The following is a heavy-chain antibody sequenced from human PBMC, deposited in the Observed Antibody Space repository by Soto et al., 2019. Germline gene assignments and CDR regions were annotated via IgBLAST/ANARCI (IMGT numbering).Heavy chain of an antibody. CDR1: GGSISSYY. Sequence: SETLSLTCTVSGGSISSYYWSWIRQPPGKGLEWIGYIYYSGSTNYNPSLKSRVTISVDTSKNQFSLKLSSVTAADTAVYYCARWIPIAAFDYWGQGTLVTVSS. CDR3: ARWIPIAAFDY. V-gene: IGHV4-59*08. D-gene: IGHD6-6*01. J-gene: IGHJ4*02. CDR2: IYYSGST.